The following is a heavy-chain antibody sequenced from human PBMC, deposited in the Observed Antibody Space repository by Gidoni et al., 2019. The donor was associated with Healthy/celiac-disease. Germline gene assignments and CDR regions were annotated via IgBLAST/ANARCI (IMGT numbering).Heavy chain of an antibody. CDR1: GFTFSRYS. CDR3: ARMRTYYDSSGYYTFDY. Sequence: EVQLVESGGGLVKPGGSLRLSCAASGFTFSRYSMNWVRQAPGKGLEWVSSISSSSSYIYYADSVKGRFTISRDNAKNSLYLQMNSLRAEDTAVYYCARMRTYYDSSGYYTFDYWGQGTLVTVSS. J-gene: IGHJ4*02. CDR2: ISSSSSYI. V-gene: IGHV3-21*01. D-gene: IGHD3-22*01.